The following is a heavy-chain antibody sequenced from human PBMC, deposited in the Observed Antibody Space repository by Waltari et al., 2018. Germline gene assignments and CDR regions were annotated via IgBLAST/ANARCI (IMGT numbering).Heavy chain of an antibody. D-gene: IGHD4-17*01. J-gene: IGHJ3*02. CDR1: GGSFSGYY. CDR2: INHSGST. Sequence: QVQLQQWGAGLLKPSETLSLTCAVYGGSFSGYYWSWIRQPPRKGLEWIGEINHSGSTNYNPSLKSRVTISVDTSKNQFSLKLSSVTAADTAVYYCATPWVTTGMAFDIWGQGTMVTVSS. CDR3: ATPWVTTGMAFDI. V-gene: IGHV4-34*01.